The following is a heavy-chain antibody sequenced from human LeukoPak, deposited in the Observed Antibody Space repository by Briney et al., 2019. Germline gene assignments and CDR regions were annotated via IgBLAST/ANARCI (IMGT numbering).Heavy chain of an antibody. CDR3: ARGSDTAAGLY. CDR1: GGSISSSSYY. D-gene: IGHD6-13*01. J-gene: IGHJ4*02. V-gene: IGHV4-39*01. CDR2: IYYSGST. Sequence: PSETLSLTRTVSGGSISSSSYYWGWIRQPPGKGLEWIGSIYYSGSTYYNPSLKSRVTISVDTSKNQFSLKVSSVTAADTAVYYCARGSDTAAGLYWGQGTLVTVSS.